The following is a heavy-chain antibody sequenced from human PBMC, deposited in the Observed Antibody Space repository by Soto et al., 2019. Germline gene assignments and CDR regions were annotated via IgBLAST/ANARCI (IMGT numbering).Heavy chain of an antibody. V-gene: IGHV4-34*01. CDR3: ARVGHLAYCGGDCYSDY. CDR2: INHSGST. J-gene: IGHJ4*02. CDR1: GGSFSGYY. Sequence: SETLSLTCAVYGGSFSGYYWSWIRQPPGKGLEWIGEINHSGSTNYNPSLKSRVTISVDTSKNQFSLKLSSVTAADTAVYYCARVGHLAYCGGDCYSDYWGQGTLVTVSS. D-gene: IGHD2-21*02.